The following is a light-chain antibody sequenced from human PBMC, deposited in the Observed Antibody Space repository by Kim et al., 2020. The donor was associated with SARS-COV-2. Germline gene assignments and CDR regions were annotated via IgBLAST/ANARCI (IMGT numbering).Light chain of an antibody. Sequence: SPGETATLSCRASQTISSNYLAWYQQRPGQAPKALIYGASTRATGIPDRFSGSGSGTDFTLTISRLEPEDFAVYYCQQYGDSTGTFGQGTKVDIK. J-gene: IGKJ1*01. CDR3: QQYGDSTGT. V-gene: IGKV3-20*01. CDR2: GAS. CDR1: QTISSNY.